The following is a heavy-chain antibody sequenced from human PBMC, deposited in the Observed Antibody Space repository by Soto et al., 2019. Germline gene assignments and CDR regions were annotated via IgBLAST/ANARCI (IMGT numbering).Heavy chain of an antibody. D-gene: IGHD1-26*01. J-gene: IGHJ3*02. CDR1: GYTFNNYG. CDR2: ISGYNANT. CDR3: ARKSGSYRSDAFDI. Sequence: ASVKVSCKASGYTFNNYGISWVRQAPGQGLEWMGWISGYNANTRYAQKVQGRVTMTTDTSTSTAYMGLRSLRPDDTAVYYCARKSGSYRSDAFDIWGQGTMVTVSS. V-gene: IGHV1-18*01.